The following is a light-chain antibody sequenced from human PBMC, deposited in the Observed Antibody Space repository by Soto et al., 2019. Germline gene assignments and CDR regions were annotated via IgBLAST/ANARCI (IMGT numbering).Light chain of an antibody. CDR3: QHYGSSSWT. Sequence: EIVLTQSPGSLSLSPGERATLSCRASQSVTNSYLAWYQHRPGQAPRLLIYAASSRATGIPVRFSGSGSGTDFTLSISRLEPEDFAVYYCQHYGSSSWTFGQGTKVEIK. CDR1: QSVTNSY. CDR2: AAS. J-gene: IGKJ1*01. V-gene: IGKV3-20*01.